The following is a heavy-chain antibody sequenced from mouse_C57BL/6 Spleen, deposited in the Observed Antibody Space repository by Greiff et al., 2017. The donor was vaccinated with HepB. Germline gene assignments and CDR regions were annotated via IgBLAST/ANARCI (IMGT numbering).Heavy chain of an antibody. CDR2: IHPNSGST. CDR3: ARQFITTPPWFAY. D-gene: IGHD1-1*01. Sequence: VQLKQPGAELVKPGASVKLSCKASGYTFTSYWMHWVKQRPGQGLEWIGMIHPNSGSTNYNEKFKSKATLTVDKSSSTAYMQLSSLTSEDSAVYYCARQFITTPPWFAYWGQGTLVTVSA. V-gene: IGHV1-64*01. CDR1: GYTFTSYW. J-gene: IGHJ3*01.